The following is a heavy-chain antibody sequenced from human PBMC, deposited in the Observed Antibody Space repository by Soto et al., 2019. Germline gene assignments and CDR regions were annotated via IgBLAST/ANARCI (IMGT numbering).Heavy chain of an antibody. CDR2: ISWNSGSI. CDR1: GFTFDDYA. V-gene: IGHV3-9*01. J-gene: IGHJ6*02. CDR3: AKVRYDCSGGSCPYGMDV. Sequence: PGGSLRLSCAASGFTFDDYAMHWVRQAPGKGLEWVSGISWNSGSIGYADSVKGRFTISRDNAKNSLYLQMNSLRAEDTALYYCAKVRYDCSGGSCPYGMDVWGQGTTVTVFS. D-gene: IGHD2-15*01.